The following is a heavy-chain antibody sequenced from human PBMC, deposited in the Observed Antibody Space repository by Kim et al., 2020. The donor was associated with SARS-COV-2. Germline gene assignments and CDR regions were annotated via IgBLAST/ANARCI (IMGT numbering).Heavy chain of an antibody. Sequence: GGSLRLSCAASGFTFSDYYMSWIRQAPGKGLEWVSYISSSSSYTNYAYSVKGRFTISRDNAKNSLYLQMNSLKAEDTAVYYCARPELRYYYDSGGYFVYWGQGILVTVSS. CDR1: GFTFSDYY. D-gene: IGHD3-22*01. CDR3: ARPELRYYYDSGGYFVY. J-gene: IGHJ4*02. V-gene: IGHV3-11*03. CDR2: ISSSSSYT.